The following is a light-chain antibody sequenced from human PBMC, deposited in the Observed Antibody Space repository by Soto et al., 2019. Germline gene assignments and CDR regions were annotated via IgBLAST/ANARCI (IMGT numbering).Light chain of an antibody. Sequence: EIVLTQSPGTLSLSPGERATLSCRASQSLGSSYLAWYQQKPGQAPRLLIYGVSSRATGIPDRFSGSGSGTDFTLTISSLEPEDFAMYYCQQYGGSPRAFGQGTEVEIK. CDR3: QQYGGSPRA. J-gene: IGKJ1*01. V-gene: IGKV3-20*01. CDR2: GVS. CDR1: QSLGSSY.